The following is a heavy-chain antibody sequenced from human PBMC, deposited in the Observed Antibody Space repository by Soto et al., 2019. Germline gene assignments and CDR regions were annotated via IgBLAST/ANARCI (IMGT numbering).Heavy chain of an antibody. D-gene: IGHD4-17*01. V-gene: IGHV4-39*01. CDR3: ARQLMDDYGDPNWFDP. CDR1: GGSISSSSYY. Sequence: PSETLSLTCTVSGGSISSSSYYWGWIRQPPGKGLEWIGSIYYSGSTYYNPSLKSRVTISVDTSKNQFSLKLSSVTAADTAVYYCARQLMDDYGDPNWFDPWGQGTLVTVSS. J-gene: IGHJ5*02. CDR2: IYYSGST.